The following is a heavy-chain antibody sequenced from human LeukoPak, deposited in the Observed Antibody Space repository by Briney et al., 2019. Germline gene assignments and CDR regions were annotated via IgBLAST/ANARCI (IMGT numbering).Heavy chain of an antibody. CDR2: ISGSGGST. D-gene: IGHD3-10*01. CDR3: ARVATGNWHFDL. Sequence: PGGSLRLSCAASGFTFSSYAMSWVRQAPGKGLEWVSAISGSGGSTYYADSVKGRFTISRDNAKNTLYLQMNSLRAGDTAVYYCARVATGNWHFDLWGRGTLVTVSS. J-gene: IGHJ2*01. V-gene: IGHV3-23*01. CDR1: GFTFSSYA.